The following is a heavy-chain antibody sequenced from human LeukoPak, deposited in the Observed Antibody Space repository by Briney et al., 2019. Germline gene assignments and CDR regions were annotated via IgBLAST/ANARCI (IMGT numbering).Heavy chain of an antibody. CDR1: GGTLSSYA. D-gene: IGHD3-3*01. V-gene: IGHV1-69*01. J-gene: IGHJ4*02. Sequence: ASVKVSCKASGGTLSSYAISWVRQAPGQGLEWMGGIIPIFGTANYAQKFQGRVTITADESTSTAYMELSSLRSEDTAVYYCARVRGHYDFWSGYYWDYFDYWGQGTLVTVPS. CDR2: IIPIFGTA. CDR3: ARVRGHYDFWSGYYWDYFDY.